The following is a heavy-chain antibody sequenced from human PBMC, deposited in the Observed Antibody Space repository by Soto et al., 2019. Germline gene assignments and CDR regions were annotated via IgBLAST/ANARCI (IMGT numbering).Heavy chain of an antibody. J-gene: IGHJ6*02. CDR3: ARLSYSDALDV. CDR1: GYTFRSHG. Sequence: QVQLVQSGAEVRTPGASVKISCKASGYTFRSHGVQWVRQPPGQRLEWVGWSNGGNGFTKYSQEFQDRVTITRDTAASTIYMELHSLTSDDTAVYYCARLSYSDALDVWGQGTTVTVSS. CDR2: SNGGNGFT. D-gene: IGHD4-17*01. V-gene: IGHV1-3*02.